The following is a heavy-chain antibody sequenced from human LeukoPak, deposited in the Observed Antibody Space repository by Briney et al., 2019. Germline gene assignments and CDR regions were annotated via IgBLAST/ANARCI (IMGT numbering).Heavy chain of an antibody. CDR3: AKESGVGTTGRYYFDY. D-gene: IGHD1-1*01. Sequence: QPGGTLRLSCAASGFTFNNCGMTWVRQAPGKGLEWVSTITGSGGYTYYADSVKGRFTISRDNSKNTLFLEVNSLRAEDTAIYYCAKESGVGTTGRYYFDYWGQGTLLTVSS. CDR1: GFTFNNCG. V-gene: IGHV3-23*01. J-gene: IGHJ4*02. CDR2: ITGSGGYT.